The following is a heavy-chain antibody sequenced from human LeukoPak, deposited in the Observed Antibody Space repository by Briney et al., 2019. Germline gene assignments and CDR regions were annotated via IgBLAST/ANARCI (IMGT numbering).Heavy chain of an antibody. Sequence: GGSLRLSCAASGFTFTNAWMGWVRQAPGKGLEWVGRIKSKIDGGTTDYAAPVKGRFTISRDDSKNTLYLQMNSLKTEDTAVYYCTTPDTAGIDYWGQGTLVTVSS. J-gene: IGHJ4*02. CDR2: IKSKIDGGTT. CDR3: TTPDTAGIDY. CDR1: GFTFTNAW. D-gene: IGHD5-18*01. V-gene: IGHV3-15*01.